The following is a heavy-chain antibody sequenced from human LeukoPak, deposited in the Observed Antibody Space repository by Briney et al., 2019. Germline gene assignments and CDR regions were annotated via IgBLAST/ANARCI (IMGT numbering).Heavy chain of an antibody. CDR2: INPNSGGT. CDR1: GYTFTGYY. CDR3: ARAYQRLGELSLPDY. J-gene: IGHJ4*02. V-gene: IGHV1-2*02. Sequence: GASVKVSCKASGYTFTGYYMHWVRQAPGQGLEWMGWINPNSGGTNYAQKFQGRVTMTRDTSISTAYMELSRLRSDDTAVYYCARAYQRLGELSLPDYWGQGTLVTVSS. D-gene: IGHD3-16*02.